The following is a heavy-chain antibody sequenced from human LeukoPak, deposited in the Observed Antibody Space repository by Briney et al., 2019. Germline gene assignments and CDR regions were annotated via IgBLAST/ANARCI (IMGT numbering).Heavy chain of an antibody. J-gene: IGHJ5*02. D-gene: IGHD2-2*03. V-gene: IGHV4-38-2*02. Sequence: SETLSLTCTVSGYSISSGYYWGWIRHPPGKGLEWIGSIYHSGSTYYNPSLKSRVTISVDTSKNQFSLKLSSVTAADTAVYYCARDGLAWFDPWGQGTLVTVSS. CDR2: IYHSGST. CDR1: GYSISSGYY. CDR3: ARDGLAWFDP.